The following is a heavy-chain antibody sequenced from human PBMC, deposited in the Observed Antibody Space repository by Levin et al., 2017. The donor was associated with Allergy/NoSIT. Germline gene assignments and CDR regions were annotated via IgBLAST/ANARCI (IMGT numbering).Heavy chain of an antibody. D-gene: IGHD4-11*01. Sequence: KTSETLSLTCTVSGGSIGSSSYYWGWIRQPPGKGLEWIGSIYYTGGTYYNPSLKSRLTISVDTSKNQFSVKLTSVTAADTAVYYCARRFAASSNWDFDYWGQGSLVTVSS. CDR3: ARRFAASSNWDFDY. J-gene: IGHJ4*02. CDR1: GGSIGSSSYY. CDR2: IYYTGGT. V-gene: IGHV4-39*01.